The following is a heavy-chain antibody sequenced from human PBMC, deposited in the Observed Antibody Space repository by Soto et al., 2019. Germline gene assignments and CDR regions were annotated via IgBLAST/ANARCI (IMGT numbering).Heavy chain of an antibody. D-gene: IGHD3-22*01. CDR3: ARGRRITMIVVVPVEYYGMDV. Sequence: GASVKVSCKASGYTFTSYAMHWVRQAPGQRLEWMGWINAGNGNTKYSQKFQGRVTITRDTSASTAYMELSSLRSEDTAVYYCARGRRITMIVVVPVEYYGMDVWGQGTTVTVSS. J-gene: IGHJ6*02. CDR2: INAGNGNT. CDR1: GYTFTSYA. V-gene: IGHV1-3*01.